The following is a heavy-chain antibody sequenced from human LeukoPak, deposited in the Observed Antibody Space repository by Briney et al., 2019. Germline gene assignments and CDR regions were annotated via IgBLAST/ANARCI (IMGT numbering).Heavy chain of an antibody. Sequence: ASVKVSCKASGGTFSSYAISWVRQAPGQGLEWMGGIIPIFGTANYAQKFQGRVTITADESTSTAYMELSSLRSEDTAVYYCARDRGYYGSGSYFGYYYYMDVWGKGTTVTISS. J-gene: IGHJ6*03. CDR1: GGTFSSYA. CDR2: IIPIFGTA. V-gene: IGHV1-69*13. CDR3: ARDRGYYGSGSYFGYYYYMDV. D-gene: IGHD3-10*01.